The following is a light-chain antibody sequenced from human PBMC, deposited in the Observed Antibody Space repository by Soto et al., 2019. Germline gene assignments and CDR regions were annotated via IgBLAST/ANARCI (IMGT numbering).Light chain of an antibody. J-gene: IGLJ7*01. CDR2: EVT. CDR1: SSDVGGYNY. Sequence: QSVLTQPASVSGSPGQSITISCTGTSSDVGGYNYVSWFQQNPGKAPKLMIFEVTNRPSRVSNRFSGSKSGNTASLTISGLQAEDEADYYCASYTASGTWVFGGGTQLTVL. CDR3: ASYTASGTWV. V-gene: IGLV2-14*01.